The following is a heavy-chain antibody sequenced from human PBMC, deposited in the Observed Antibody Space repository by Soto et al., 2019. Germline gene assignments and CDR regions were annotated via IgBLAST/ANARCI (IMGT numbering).Heavy chain of an antibody. V-gene: IGHV1-18*01. CDR2: ISAYNGNT. CDR1: GYTFTSYG. J-gene: IGHJ4*02. Sequence: AASVKVSCKASGYTFTSYGISWVRQAPGQRLEWMGWISAYNGNTNYAQKLQGRVTMTTDTSTSTAYMELRSLRSDDTAVYYCARDHGVYDPVGYYFDYWGQGTLVTVSS. D-gene: IGHD2-8*01. CDR3: ARDHGVYDPVGYYFDY.